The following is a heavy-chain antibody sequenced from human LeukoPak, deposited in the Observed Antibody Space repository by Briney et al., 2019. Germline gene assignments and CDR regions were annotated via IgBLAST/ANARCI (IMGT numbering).Heavy chain of an antibody. D-gene: IGHD3-22*01. J-gene: IGHJ4*02. V-gene: IGHV4-59*01. CDR2: IYYSGST. Sequence: PSETLPLTCTVSGGSISSYYWSWIRQPPGKGLEWIGYIYYSGSTNYNPSLKSRVTISVDTSKNQFSLKLSSVTAADTAVYYCARHGYYYGSSGYRLVRNDKIDYWGQGTLVTVSS. CDR3: ARHGYYYGSSGYRLVRNDKIDY. CDR1: GGSISSYY.